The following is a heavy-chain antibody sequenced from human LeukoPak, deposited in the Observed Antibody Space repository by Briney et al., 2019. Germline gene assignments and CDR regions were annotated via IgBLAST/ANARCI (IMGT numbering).Heavy chain of an antibody. J-gene: IGHJ6*03. D-gene: IGHD3-10*01. CDR2: INPNSGGT. Sequence: GASVKVSCKASGYTFTGYYMHWVRQAPGHGLEWMGWINPNSGGTNYAQQFQGRVTMTRDTSTSTVYMELSSLRSEDTAVYYCARDPEHYYGSGSYSRYYYMDVWGKGTTVTISS. CDR3: ARDPEHYYGSGSYSRYYYMDV. V-gene: IGHV1-2*02. CDR1: GYTFTGYY.